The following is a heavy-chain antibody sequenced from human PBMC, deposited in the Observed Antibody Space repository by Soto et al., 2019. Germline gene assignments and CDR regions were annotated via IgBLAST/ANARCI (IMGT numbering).Heavy chain of an antibody. J-gene: IGHJ3*02. Sequence: EVQLLESGGGLVQPGGSLRLSCAASGFTFSGYAMSWVRQTPGKGLEWVSSISNSGGSTHYTDSVKGRFTITRDKTSDTLWMQVHILRAEDAAVCYCARKGLVEDKNPDAFCIWGQGTMVTVAS. D-gene: IGHD1-26*01. CDR3: ARKGLVEDKNPDAFCI. V-gene: IGHV3-23*01. CDR2: ISNSGGST. CDR1: GFTFSGYA.